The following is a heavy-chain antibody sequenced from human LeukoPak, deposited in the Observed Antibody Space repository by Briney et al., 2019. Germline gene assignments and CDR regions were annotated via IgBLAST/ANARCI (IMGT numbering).Heavy chain of an antibody. CDR3: AKESYCGGDCYSGVFDY. D-gene: IGHD2-21*02. J-gene: IGHJ4*02. V-gene: IGHV3-11*06. Sequence: GGSLRLSCAASGFTFSDYYMSWIRQAPGKGLEWVSYISSSSSYTNYADSVKGRFTISRDNAKNSLYLQMNSLRAEDTAVYYCAKESYCGGDCYSGVFDYWGQGTLVTVSS. CDR1: GFTFSDYY. CDR2: ISSSSSYT.